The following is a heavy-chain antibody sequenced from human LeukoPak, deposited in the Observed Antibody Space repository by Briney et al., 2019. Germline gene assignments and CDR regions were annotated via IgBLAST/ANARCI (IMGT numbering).Heavy chain of an antibody. CDR1: GFTFDDYA. CDR3: AKLSVYYYGMDV. J-gene: IGHJ6*02. Sequence: QPGGSLRLSCAASGFTFDDYAMHWVRQAPGKGLEWVPGISWNSGSIGYADSVKGRFTISRDNAKNSLYLQMNSLRAEDTALYYCAKLSVYYYGMDVWGQGTTVTVSS. V-gene: IGHV3-9*01. CDR2: ISWNSGSI.